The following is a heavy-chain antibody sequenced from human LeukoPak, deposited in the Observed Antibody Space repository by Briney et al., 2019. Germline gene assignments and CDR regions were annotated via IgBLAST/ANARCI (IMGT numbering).Heavy chain of an antibody. CDR3: THIAEAGYCDY. CDR1: GFTFSSYS. J-gene: IGHJ4*02. V-gene: IGHV3-21*03. CDR2: ISSSSSYI. Sequence: GGSLRLSCAASGFTFSSYSMNWVRQAPGKGLEWVSSISSSSSYIYYADSVKGRFTISRDNAKNSLYLQMNSLKTEDTAVYYCTHIAEAGYCDYWGQGTLVTVSS. D-gene: IGHD6-13*01.